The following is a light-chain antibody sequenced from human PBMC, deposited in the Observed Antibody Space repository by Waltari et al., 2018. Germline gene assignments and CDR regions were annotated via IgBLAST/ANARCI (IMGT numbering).Light chain of an antibody. J-gene: IGKJ4*01. Sequence: DIVMTQSPDSLAVSLGERATFNCQSSESLFFSSNNKNYLAWYQHKVGQPPQLLIYWASTRASGVPDRFSGSGSGTDFTLTISSLQAEDVAVYYCQQYFSTPQLAFGGGTKVELK. CDR1: ESLFFSSNNKNY. V-gene: IGKV4-1*01. CDR3: QQYFSTPQLA. CDR2: WAS.